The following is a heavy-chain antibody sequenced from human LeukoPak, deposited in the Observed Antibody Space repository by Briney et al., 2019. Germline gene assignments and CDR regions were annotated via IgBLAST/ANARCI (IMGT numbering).Heavy chain of an antibody. J-gene: IGHJ4*02. D-gene: IGHD3-9*01. CDR2: IYYSGST. CDR3: TLRYFDWAHDY. CDR1: GGSISSHY. V-gene: IGHV4-59*08. Sequence: PSETLSLTCTVSGGSISSHYWSWIRQPPGKGLEWIGYIYYSGSTYYNPSLKSRVTISVDTSKNQFSLKLSSVTAADTAVYYCTLRYFDWAHDYWGQGTLVTVSS.